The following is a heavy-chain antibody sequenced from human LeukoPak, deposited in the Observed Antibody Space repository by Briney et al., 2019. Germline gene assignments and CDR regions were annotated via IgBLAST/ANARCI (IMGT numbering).Heavy chain of an antibody. J-gene: IGHJ5*02. V-gene: IGHV5-51*01. Sequence: GESLKISGKVSGYSFTSYWIGWVRQMPGKGLEWMGSIYPGDSDTRYSPSFQGQVTISADKSISTAYLQWSSLKASDTAMYYCARHRDYDFWSGYSPWGQGTLVTVSS. CDR2: IYPGDSDT. CDR1: GYSFTSYW. CDR3: ARHRDYDFWSGYSP. D-gene: IGHD3-3*01.